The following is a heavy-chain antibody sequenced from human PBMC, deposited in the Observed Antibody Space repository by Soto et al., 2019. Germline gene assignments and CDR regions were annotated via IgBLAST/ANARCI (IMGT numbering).Heavy chain of an antibody. CDR2: IYDTGISGYTPST. J-gene: IGHJ6*01. D-gene: IGHD3-10*01. CDR1: GGSITSSY. CDR3: ACGEDAFYYYGWVG. Sequence: PSGPLSLTCTVYGGSITSSYWSWIRRPPGKGLEWIAYIYDTGISGYTPSTSYNPSLKSRVTMSVDTSKSQFSLKLTSVTAAESALYYWACGEDAFYYYGWVGCGQGMTVTGSS. V-gene: IGHV4-59*01.